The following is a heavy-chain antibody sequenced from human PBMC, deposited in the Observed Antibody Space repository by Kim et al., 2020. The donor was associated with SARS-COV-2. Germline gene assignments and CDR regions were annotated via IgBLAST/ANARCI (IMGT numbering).Heavy chain of an antibody. J-gene: IGHJ6*02. V-gene: IGHV1-18*01. Sequence: KLQGRVTMTTDTSTSTAYMELRSLRSDDTAVYYCARAREIIFGVDYGMDVWGQGTTVTVSS. D-gene: IGHD3-3*02. CDR3: ARAREIIFGVDYGMDV.